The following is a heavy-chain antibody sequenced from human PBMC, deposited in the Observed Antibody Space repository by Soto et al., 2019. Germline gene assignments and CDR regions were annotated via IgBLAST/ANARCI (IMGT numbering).Heavy chain of an antibody. CDR2: INHSGST. J-gene: IGHJ3*02. Sequence: SETLSLTCAVYGGSFSGYYWSWIRQPPGKGLEWIGEINHSGSTNYNPSLKSRVTISVDTSKNQFSLKLSSVTAADTAVYYCAREDYIWGSYRREAFDIWGQGTMVTVSS. D-gene: IGHD3-16*02. V-gene: IGHV4-34*01. CDR3: AREDYIWGSYRREAFDI. CDR1: GGSFSGYY.